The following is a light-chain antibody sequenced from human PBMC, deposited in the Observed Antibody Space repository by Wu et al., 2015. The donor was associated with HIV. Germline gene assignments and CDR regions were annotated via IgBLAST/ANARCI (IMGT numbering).Light chain of an antibody. CDR3: QHRSNWPIT. Sequence: VTLSCRASETVRSHLAWYQQKPGQAPRLLMYEASARATGIPARISGSGSGTDFTLTISSLEPEDFALYFCQHRSNWPITFGQGTRLEIK. V-gene: IGKV3-11*01. CDR2: EAS. CDR1: ETVRSH. J-gene: IGKJ5*01.